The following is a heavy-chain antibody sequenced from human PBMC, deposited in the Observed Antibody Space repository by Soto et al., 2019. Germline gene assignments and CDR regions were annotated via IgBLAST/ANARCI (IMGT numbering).Heavy chain of an antibody. Sequence: QVQLVESGGGVVQPGRSLRLSCAASGFTFSSYGMHWVRQAPGKGLEWVAVISYDGSNKYYADSVKGRFTISRDNSKNTLYLQMNSLRAEDTAVYYCAKDGRDGYNYPAFDYWGQGTLVTVSS. CDR1: GFTFSSYG. D-gene: IGHD5-12*01. CDR2: ISYDGSNK. J-gene: IGHJ4*02. V-gene: IGHV3-30*18. CDR3: AKDGRDGYNYPAFDY.